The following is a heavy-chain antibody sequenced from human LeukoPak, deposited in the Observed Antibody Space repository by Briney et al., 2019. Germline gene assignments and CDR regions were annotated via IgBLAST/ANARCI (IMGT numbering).Heavy chain of an antibody. CDR3: ARVSRVGSGYDY. V-gene: IGHV1-18*04. CDR2: ISAYNGNT. CDR1: GYTFTSYG. J-gene: IGHJ4*02. D-gene: IGHD6-19*01. Sequence: ASVKVSCKASGYTFTSYGISWVRQAPGHGLEWMGWISAYNGNTNYAQKLQGRVTMTPDTSTSTAYMELRSLRSDDTAVYYCARVSRVGSGYDYWGQGTLVTVSS.